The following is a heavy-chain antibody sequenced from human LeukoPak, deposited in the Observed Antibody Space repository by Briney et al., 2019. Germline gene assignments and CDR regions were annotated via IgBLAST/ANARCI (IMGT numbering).Heavy chain of an antibody. CDR2: INHSGST. D-gene: IGHD3-22*01. J-gene: IGHJ3*02. Sequence: PSETLSLTCAVYGGSFSGYYWSWIRQPPGKGLEWIGEINHSGSTNYNPSLKSRVTISVDTSKNQFSLKLSSVTAADTAVYYCARRKRVPYYYDSSGRQLHAFDIWGQGTMVTVSS. CDR3: ARRKRVPYYYDSSGRQLHAFDI. CDR1: GGSFSGYY. V-gene: IGHV4-34*01.